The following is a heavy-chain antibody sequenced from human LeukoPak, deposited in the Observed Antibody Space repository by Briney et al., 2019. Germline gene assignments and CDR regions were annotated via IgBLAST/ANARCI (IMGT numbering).Heavy chain of an antibody. V-gene: IGHV4-4*07. D-gene: IGHD3-10*01. Sequence: SETLSLTCTVSGGSISSYYWSWIRQPAGKGLEWIGRIYGTGTITYNPSLQSRVTMSVDTSKNEFSLRMSSVTAADTAVYYCTRDSGTTGEVKFDPWGQGTLVAVSS. J-gene: IGHJ5*02. CDR1: GGSISSYY. CDR2: IYGTGTI. CDR3: TRDSGTTGEVKFDP.